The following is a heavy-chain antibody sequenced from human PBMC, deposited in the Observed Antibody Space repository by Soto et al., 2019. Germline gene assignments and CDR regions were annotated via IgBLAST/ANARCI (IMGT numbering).Heavy chain of an antibody. CDR3: ARDLDYYDSSGYYYYYYGMDV. V-gene: IGHV3-21*01. J-gene: IGHJ6*02. Sequence: GGSLRLSCAASGFTFSSYSMNWVRQAPGKGLEWVSSISSSSSYIYYADSVKGRFTISRDNAKNSLYLQMNSLRAEDTAVYYCARDLDYYDSSGYYYYYYGMDVWGQGTTVT. D-gene: IGHD3-22*01. CDR1: GFTFSSYS. CDR2: ISSSSSYI.